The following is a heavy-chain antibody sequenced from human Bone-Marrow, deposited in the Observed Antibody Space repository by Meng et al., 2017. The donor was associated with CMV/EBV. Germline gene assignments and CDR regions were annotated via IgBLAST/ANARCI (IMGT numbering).Heavy chain of an antibody. Sequence: ASVKVSCKASGYTFTGYFIHWVRQAPGQGLEWMGWINPNSGGTNFAQKFQGRVTMTRDTSITTAYMELTRLISDDTAVYYCARVGPQGTGTPLVSFWGQGTLVTGSS. CDR1: GYTFTGYF. CDR2: INPNSGGT. D-gene: IGHD1-1*01. V-gene: IGHV1-2*02. CDR3: ARVGPQGTGTPLVSF. J-gene: IGHJ4*02.